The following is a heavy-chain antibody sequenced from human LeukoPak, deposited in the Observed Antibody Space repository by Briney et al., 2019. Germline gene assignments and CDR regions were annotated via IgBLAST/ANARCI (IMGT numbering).Heavy chain of an antibody. CDR2: IYYTGST. CDR1: GGSLNSYY. V-gene: IGHV4-59*01. D-gene: IGHD2-2*01. J-gene: IGHJ5*02. CDR3: AREMRPPATAAMVGWFDP. Sequence: PSETLSLTCTVSGGSLNSYYWSWIRQPPGKELEWIGYIYYTGSTNYNPSLKSRVTVSVDTSKNQFSLKLSSVTAADTAVYYCAREMRPPATAAMVGWFDPWGQGTLVTVSS.